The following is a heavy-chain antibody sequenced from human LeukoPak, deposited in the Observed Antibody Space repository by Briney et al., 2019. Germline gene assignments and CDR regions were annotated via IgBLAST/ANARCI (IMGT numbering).Heavy chain of an antibody. D-gene: IGHD3-3*01. CDR2: ISREGSSA. CDR3: ASASRSGYDDH. CDR1: GFTFSSYW. J-gene: IGHJ4*02. Sequence: PGGSLRLSCAASGFTFSSYWMHWVRHVPGKGLVWVSRISREGSSATYADSVKGRFTISRDNAKNTLYLQMNSLSAEDTAVYYCASASRSGYDDHWGQGTLVTVST. V-gene: IGHV3-74*01.